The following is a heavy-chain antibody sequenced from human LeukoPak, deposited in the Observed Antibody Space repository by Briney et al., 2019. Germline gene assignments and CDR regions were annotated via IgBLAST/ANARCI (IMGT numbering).Heavy chain of an antibody. D-gene: IGHD3-10*01. CDR1: GFTFSSYD. CDR3: ARARSTFGELLTSYYYYGMDV. J-gene: IGHJ6*02. V-gene: IGHV3-13*04. Sequence: GESLRLSCAASGFTFSSYDMHWVRQATGKGLEWVSAIGTAGDAYYPGSVKGRFTISRENAKNSLYLQMNSLRAGDTAVYYCARARSTFGELLTSYYYYGMDVWGQGPTVTVFS. CDR2: IGTAGDA.